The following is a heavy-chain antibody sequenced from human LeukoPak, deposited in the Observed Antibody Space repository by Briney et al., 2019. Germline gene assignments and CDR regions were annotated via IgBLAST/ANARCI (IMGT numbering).Heavy chain of an antibody. V-gene: IGHV1-2*06. CDR1: GYTFTGYY. CDR2: INPNSGGT. Sequence: ASVKVSCKASGYTFTGYYMHWVRQAPGQGLEWMGRINPNSGGTNYAQKFQGRVTMTRDTSISTAYMELSRLRSDDTAVYYCARGPRLGSSGWYYGAFDIWGQGTMVTVSS. D-gene: IGHD6-19*01. J-gene: IGHJ3*02. CDR3: ARGPRLGSSGWYYGAFDI.